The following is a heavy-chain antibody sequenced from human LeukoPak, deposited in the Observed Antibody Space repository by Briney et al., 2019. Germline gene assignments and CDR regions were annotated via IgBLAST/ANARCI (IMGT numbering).Heavy chain of an antibody. D-gene: IGHD6-19*01. CDR3: ARGGKMAGLDC. Sequence: SQTLSLTCVISGDSVSRNSAAWNWIRQSPSIGLEWLGRTYYRSKWYNDYAVSVKSRITINPDTSKNQFSLQLNSVTPEDTAVYYCARGGKMAGLDCWGQGTLVTVSS. V-gene: IGHV6-1*01. CDR1: GDSVSRNSAA. J-gene: IGHJ4*02. CDR2: TYYRSKWYN.